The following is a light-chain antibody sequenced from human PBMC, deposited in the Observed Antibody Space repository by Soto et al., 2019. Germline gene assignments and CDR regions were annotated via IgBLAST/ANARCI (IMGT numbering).Light chain of an antibody. V-gene: IGKV1-39*01. Sequence: DSQMPQSPSSLSASVGGRVTITCRASQSISSYLNWYQQKPGKAPKLLIYAASSLQSGVPSRFSGSGSGTDFTLTISSLQPEDFATYYCQQSYSTPLTFGGGTEVDIK. J-gene: IGKJ4*01. CDR3: QQSYSTPLT. CDR2: AAS. CDR1: QSISSY.